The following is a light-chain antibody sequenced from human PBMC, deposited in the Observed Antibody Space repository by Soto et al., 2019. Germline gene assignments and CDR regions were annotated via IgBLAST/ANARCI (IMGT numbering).Light chain of an antibody. V-gene: IGLV2-8*01. CDR3: SSYAGRDSWR. CDR2: EVF. J-gene: IGLJ3*02. Sequence: QSVLTQPPSASGSPGQSVTISCTGTSTDVGEYNYVSWYQHHPSKATKLLIYEVFRRPSGVPDRFSGSKSGNTASLTVSGLQAEDEADYYCSSYAGRDSWRFGGGTKLTVL. CDR1: STDVGEYNY.